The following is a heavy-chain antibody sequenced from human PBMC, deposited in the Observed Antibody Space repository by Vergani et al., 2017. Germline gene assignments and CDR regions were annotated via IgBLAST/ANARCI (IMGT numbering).Heavy chain of an antibody. V-gene: IGHV2-70*01. CDR3: ARAVITMVRGANFDY. D-gene: IGHD3-10*01. Sequence: QVTLRESGPALVKPTQTLTLTCTFSGFSLSTSGMCVSWIRQPPGKALEWLALIDWDDDKYYSTSLKTRLTISKDTSKNQGVLTMTNMDPVDTATYYCARAVITMVRGANFDYWGQGTLVTVSS. CDR2: IDWDDDK. CDR1: GFSLSTSGMC. J-gene: IGHJ4*02.